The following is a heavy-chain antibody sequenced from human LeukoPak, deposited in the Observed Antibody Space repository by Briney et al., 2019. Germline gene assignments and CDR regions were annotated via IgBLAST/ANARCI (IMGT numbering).Heavy chain of an antibody. J-gene: IGHJ6*02. V-gene: IGHV4-4*02. D-gene: IGHD2-2*01. CDR2: IYHSGST. CDR3: ARDSGYCSSTSCYDYYYYGMDV. Sequence: SETLSLTCNVSGDSISSSNWWSWVRQPPGKGLEWIGEIYHSGSTNYNPSLKSRVTISVDKSKNQFSLKLSSVTAADTAVYYCARDSGYCSSTSCYDYYYYGMDVWGQGTTVTVSS. CDR1: GDSISSSNW.